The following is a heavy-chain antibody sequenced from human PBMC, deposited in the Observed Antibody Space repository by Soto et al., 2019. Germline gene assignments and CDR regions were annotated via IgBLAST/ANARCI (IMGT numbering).Heavy chain of an antibody. Sequence: QVQLEESGGNVVQPGRSLRLSCAASGFSFSDYGMHWVRQAPGKGLESVALLSYDGDKEYYAGSVKGRFTISRDNSKNTVFLQMTSLRPEDTAVYYCGKGLMGEQWLGVMHYWGQGTLVTVSS. CDR2: LSYDGDKE. CDR3: GKGLMGEQWLGVMHY. J-gene: IGHJ4*02. D-gene: IGHD6-19*01. V-gene: IGHV3-30*18. CDR1: GFSFSDYG.